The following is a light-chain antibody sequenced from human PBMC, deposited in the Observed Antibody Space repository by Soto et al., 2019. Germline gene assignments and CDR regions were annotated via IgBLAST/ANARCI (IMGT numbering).Light chain of an antibody. J-gene: IGKJ1*01. CDR3: QQYKDGAWT. Sequence: DIQLTQSPSTLSASVGDRVTVTCRASQRIDRYLAWYQQKPGKAPKLLVYDASTLEGGVPSSFSGSGSATEFILTISSLQPDDFATYYCQQYKDGAWTFGQGTKVDIK. CDR1: QRIDRY. CDR2: DAS. V-gene: IGKV1-5*01.